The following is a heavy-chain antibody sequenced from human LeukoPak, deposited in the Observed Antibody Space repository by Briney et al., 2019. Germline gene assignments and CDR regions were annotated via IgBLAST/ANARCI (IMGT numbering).Heavy chain of an antibody. CDR3: ARATVTIHDAFDI. D-gene: IGHD4-17*01. CDR2: IYYSGST. Sequence: SETLSLTCTVSGGSMSPYHWGWIRQPPGKGLEWTGYIYYSGSTNYNPSLKSRVTISVDTSKNQFSLKLSSVTAADTAVYYCARATVTIHDAFDIWGQGTMVTVSS. CDR1: GGSMSPYH. J-gene: IGHJ3*02. V-gene: IGHV4-59*01.